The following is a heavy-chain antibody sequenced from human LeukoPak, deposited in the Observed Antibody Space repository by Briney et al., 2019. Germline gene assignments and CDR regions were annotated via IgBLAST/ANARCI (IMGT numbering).Heavy chain of an antibody. V-gene: IGHV3-64D*09. CDR2: ISSNGGKT. D-gene: IGHD5-24*01. J-gene: IGHJ4*02. CDR3: VKDRWVDY. Sequence: PGGSLRLSCAASGFTFSAYAMHWVRQAPGRGLQYVSSISSNGGKTYYADSVKGRFTISRDNSKNTLYLQMSSLRLEDTAVYYCVKDRWVDYWGQGVLVTVSS. CDR1: GFTFSAYA.